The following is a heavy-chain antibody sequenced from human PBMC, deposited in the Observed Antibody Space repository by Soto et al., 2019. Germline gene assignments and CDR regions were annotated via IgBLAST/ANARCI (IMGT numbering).Heavy chain of an antibody. CDR2: IYPGNGET. Sequence: QDHIVQSGAEVKKPGAPGKISCQASGYTFTTYAIHWVRQDPGQRLEWMGWIYPGNGETEYSQRFHDRVTFTRDPSASKAYMELRSLTSEDTAMYYCARNSPGYYDYDYWGQGTRLTVSS. CDR3: ARNSPGYYDYDY. V-gene: IGHV1-3*01. J-gene: IGHJ4*02. D-gene: IGHD3-22*01. CDR1: GYTFTTYA.